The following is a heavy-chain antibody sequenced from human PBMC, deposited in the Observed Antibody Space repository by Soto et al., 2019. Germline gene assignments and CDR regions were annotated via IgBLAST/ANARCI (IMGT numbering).Heavy chain of an antibody. CDR3: ARGGHIAVVTASFDY. CDR1: GYTLNTYY. D-gene: IGHD2-21*02. Sequence: ASVKVSCKPSGYTLNTYYLHWVRQAPGQGLEWMGIIHPSGGGSTYAQKFLGRVTMTRDMSTSTVFMELSSLRSADTAVYYCARGGHIAVVTASFDYWGQGTLVTVSS. V-gene: IGHV1-46*02. J-gene: IGHJ4*02. CDR2: IHPSGGGS.